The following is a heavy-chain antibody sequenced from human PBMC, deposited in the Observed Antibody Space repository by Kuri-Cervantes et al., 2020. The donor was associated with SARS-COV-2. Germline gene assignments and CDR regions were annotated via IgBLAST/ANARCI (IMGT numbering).Heavy chain of an antibody. D-gene: IGHD1-14*01. CDR1: GYTFTGYY. J-gene: IGHJ4*02. CDR2: INPNSGDT. CDR3: ATSGTSTDHYFDY. V-gene: IGHV1-2*04. Sequence: ASVKVSCKASGYTFTGYYMHWVRQAPGQGLEWMGWINPNSGDTNYAQNFQGWVTMTRDTSTGTAYMELSRLRSDDTAVYYCATSGTSTDHYFDYWGQGTLVTVSS.